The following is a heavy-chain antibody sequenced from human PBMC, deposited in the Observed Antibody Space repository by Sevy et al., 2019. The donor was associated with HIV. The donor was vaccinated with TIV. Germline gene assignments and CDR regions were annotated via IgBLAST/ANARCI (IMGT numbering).Heavy chain of an antibody. D-gene: IGHD6-19*01. J-gene: IGHJ4*02. CDR2: IIPILGTV. Sequence: ASVKVSCKASGGTFSSYGISWVRQAPGQGLEWMGGIIPILGTVNYAQKFQGRVTITADESTKTAYMELSSLRSEDTAVYYCASGGRNGWYYFDYWGQETLVTVSS. V-gene: IGHV1-69*13. CDR3: ASGGRNGWYYFDY. CDR1: GGTFSSYG.